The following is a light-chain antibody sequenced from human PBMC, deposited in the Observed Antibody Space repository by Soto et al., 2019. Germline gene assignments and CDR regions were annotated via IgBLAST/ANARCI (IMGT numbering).Light chain of an antibody. CDR2: GAS. CDR1: QSVNNN. J-gene: IGKJ2*01. CDR3: QQYSNWPYT. Sequence: EIVMTHSPATLSVSPGERATLSCRASQSVNNNLAWYQQKPGQAPSLLIYGASTRAIGIPARFSGSGSGTEFTLTISSLQSEDFAVYYCQQYSNWPYTFGQGTKLEIK. V-gene: IGKV3-15*01.